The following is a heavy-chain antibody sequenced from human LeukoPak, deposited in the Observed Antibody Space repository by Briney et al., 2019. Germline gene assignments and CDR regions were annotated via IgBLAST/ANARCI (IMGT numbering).Heavy chain of an antibody. V-gene: IGHV4-38-2*01. CDR1: GYSISSGYY. CDR2: IYHSGST. Sequence: SETLSLTCAVSGYSISSGYYWGWIRQPPGKGLEWIGSIYHSGSTYYSPSLKSRVTISVDTSKNQFSLKLSPVTAADTAVYYCARHRPEDPPDYWGQGTLVTVSS. CDR3: ARHRPEDPPDY. J-gene: IGHJ4*02. D-gene: IGHD1-14*01.